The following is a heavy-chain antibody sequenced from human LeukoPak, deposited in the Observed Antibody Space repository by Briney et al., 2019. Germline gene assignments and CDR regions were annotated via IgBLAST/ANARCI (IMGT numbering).Heavy chain of an antibody. Sequence: SETLSLTCTVSGGSISSSSYYWSWIRQSPGGGLEWIGYIYYSGDTAYNPSLKSRVTISVDTSKNQFSLKLTSVTAADTAVYYCARGPYKYDGSGAFDIWGQGTMVTVSS. CDR1: GGSISSSSYY. CDR3: ARGPYKYDGSGAFDI. CDR2: IYYSGDT. D-gene: IGHD3-22*01. J-gene: IGHJ3*02. V-gene: IGHV4-61*05.